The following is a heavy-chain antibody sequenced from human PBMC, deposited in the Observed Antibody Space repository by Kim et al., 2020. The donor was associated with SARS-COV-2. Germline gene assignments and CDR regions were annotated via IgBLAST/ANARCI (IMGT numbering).Heavy chain of an antibody. CDR3: EASDY. V-gene: IGHV3-23*01. J-gene: IGHJ4*02. Sequence: GGSLRLSCAASGFTFSNYAMSWARQAPGKGLECVSTISDSGVGTHYADSVKGRFTISRDNSKSTLFLQMSSLRAEDTAMYYCEASDYWGQGALVTVSS. CDR1: GFTFSNYA. CDR2: ISDSGVGT.